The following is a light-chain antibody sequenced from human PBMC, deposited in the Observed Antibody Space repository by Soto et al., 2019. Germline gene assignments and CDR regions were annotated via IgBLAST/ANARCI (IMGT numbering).Light chain of an antibody. CDR2: GIS. CDR3: QQYGSSRRIT. V-gene: IGKV3-20*01. J-gene: IGKJ5*01. CDR1: QSVSSNY. Sequence: IVLAQYPGTLSLSPGERATLSCRASQSVSSNYFAWYQQKPGQAPRLPIYGISSRATGIPDRFSGSGSGTDFTLTISRLETADFAVYYCQQYGSSRRITFGQGTRLEIK.